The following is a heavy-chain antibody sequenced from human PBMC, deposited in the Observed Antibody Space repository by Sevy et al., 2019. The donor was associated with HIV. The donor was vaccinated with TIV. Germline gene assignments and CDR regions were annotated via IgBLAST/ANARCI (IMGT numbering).Heavy chain of an antibody. CDR3: AREGYTKPQDF. CDR1: GFTFSKYS. J-gene: IGHJ4*02. V-gene: IGHV3-23*01. CDR2: LSFGCGEI. D-gene: IGHD6-13*01. Sequence: GGSLRLSCAASGFTFSKYSMSWVRQPPGKGLEWVSTLSFGCGEINYADSVKGRFTISRDNSKRSVYLQMNNLRPDDTAVYYWAREGYTKPQDFWGQGTLVTVSS.